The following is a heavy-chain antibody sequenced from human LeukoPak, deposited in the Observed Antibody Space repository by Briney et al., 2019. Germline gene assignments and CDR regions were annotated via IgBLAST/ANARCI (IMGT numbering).Heavy chain of an antibody. V-gene: IGHV4-31*03. D-gene: IGHD3-22*01. Sequence: NPSETLSLTCTVSGGSISSGDYYWSWIRQHPGKGREWIGYIYYSGSSYYNPSLKSRVTISVDTSKNQFSLKLSSVTAADTAVYYCARFYDSSGPARNSFDYWGQGTLVTVSS. CDR3: ARFYDSSGPARNSFDY. CDR1: GGSISSGDYY. J-gene: IGHJ4*02. CDR2: IYYSGSS.